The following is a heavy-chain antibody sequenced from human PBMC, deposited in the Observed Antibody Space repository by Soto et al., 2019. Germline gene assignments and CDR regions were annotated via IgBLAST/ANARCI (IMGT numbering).Heavy chain of an antibody. D-gene: IGHD6-13*01. J-gene: IGHJ4*02. Sequence: PXGSLRLSYAASGFTFTSYTMNWVRQAPGKGLEWVSSISSSSDYIYYADSMKGRVTISRDNAKNSLFLDMNSLTGEDTAVYYCARARVYATGPLDFWGQGTLVTVSS. CDR2: ISSSSDYI. CDR3: ARARVYATGPLDF. CDR1: GFTFTSYT. V-gene: IGHV3-21*06.